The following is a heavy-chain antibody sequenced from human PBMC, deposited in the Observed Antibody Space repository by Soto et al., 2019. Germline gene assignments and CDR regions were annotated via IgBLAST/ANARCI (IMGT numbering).Heavy chain of an antibody. CDR2: IIPILGIA. Sequence: GASVKVSCKASGGTFSSYTISWVRQAPGQGLEWMGRIIPILGIANYAQKFQGRVTITADKSTSTAYMELSSLRSEDTAVYYCAREGARQQWLAKAYYYYYYMDVWGKGTTVTVS. V-gene: IGHV1-69*04. CDR1: GGTFSSYT. D-gene: IGHD6-19*01. J-gene: IGHJ6*03. CDR3: AREGARQQWLAKAYYYYYYMDV.